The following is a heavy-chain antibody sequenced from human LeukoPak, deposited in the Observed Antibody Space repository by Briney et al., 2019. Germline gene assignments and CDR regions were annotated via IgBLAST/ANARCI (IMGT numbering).Heavy chain of an antibody. D-gene: IGHD2-15*01. CDR2: ISGSGGST. V-gene: IGHV3-23*01. CDR1: GFTFSSYA. Sequence: GGSLRLSCAASGFTFSSYAMSWVRQAPGKGLEWVSAISGSGGSTYYADSVKGRFTISRDNSKNTLYLQMNSLRAEDTAVYYCAKGARVVVVAATDENWFDPWGLGTLVTVSS. CDR3: AKGARVVVVAATDENWFDP. J-gene: IGHJ5*02.